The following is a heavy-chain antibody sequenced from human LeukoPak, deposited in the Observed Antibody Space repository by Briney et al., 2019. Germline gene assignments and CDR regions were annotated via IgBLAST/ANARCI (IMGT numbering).Heavy chain of an antibody. J-gene: IGHJ4*02. V-gene: IGHV6-1*01. D-gene: IGHD4-17*01. CDR3: ARGSNDYRDYSFDY. Sequence: SQTLSLTCAISGDSVSSNSAAWSWIRQSPSRGLEWLGRTYYRSKWSNNYAVSVKSRITINSDTSKNQFALHLNSVTPEDTAVYYCARGSNDYRDYSFDYWGLGTLVTVSS. CDR2: TYYRSKWSN. CDR1: GDSVSSNSAA.